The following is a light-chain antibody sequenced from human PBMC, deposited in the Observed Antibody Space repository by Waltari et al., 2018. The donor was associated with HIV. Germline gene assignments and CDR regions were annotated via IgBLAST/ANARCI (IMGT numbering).Light chain of an antibody. Sequence: QSALTQPASVSGSPGQSITISCTGITNAIAPINYVPWYQQHPGTPPTLLISEVTSRPLGVSHRFSGSKSDTTASLTISELQPEDESHYYCTSYKTGGTILFGGGT. CDR1: TNAIAPINY. CDR3: TSYKTGGTIL. CDR2: EVT. V-gene: IGLV2-14*01. J-gene: IGLJ2*01.